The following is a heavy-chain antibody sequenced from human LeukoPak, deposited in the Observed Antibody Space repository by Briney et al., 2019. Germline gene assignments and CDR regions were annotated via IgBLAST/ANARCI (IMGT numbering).Heavy chain of an antibody. CDR3: ARDPVEWELLLDY. V-gene: IGHV3-7*01. J-gene: IGHJ4*02. Sequence: GGSLRLSCAASGFTFSSYWMGWVRQAPGKRLEWVANMNIDGSEKYYADSAKGRFTISRDNARNSVYLQMNSLRVEDPAVYYCARDPVEWELLLDYWGQGTLVTVSS. CDR1: GFTFSSYW. D-gene: IGHD1-26*01. CDR2: MNIDGSEK.